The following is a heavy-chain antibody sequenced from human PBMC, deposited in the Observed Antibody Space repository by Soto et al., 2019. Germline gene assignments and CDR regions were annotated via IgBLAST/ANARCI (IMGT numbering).Heavy chain of an antibody. D-gene: IGHD3-22*01. Sequence: QVQLVQSGAEVKKPGASVKVSCKASGYAFTWFHIHWVRQAPGQRLEWMGWINAGNGNTKYSQKFQGRVTFTRDTSANTAYMELSSLISEDTAVYYCARPKDYDDCLDLWGQETLVTVSS. CDR1: GYAFTWFH. V-gene: IGHV1-3*01. CDR3: ARPKDYDDCLDL. J-gene: IGHJ4*02. CDR2: INAGNGNT.